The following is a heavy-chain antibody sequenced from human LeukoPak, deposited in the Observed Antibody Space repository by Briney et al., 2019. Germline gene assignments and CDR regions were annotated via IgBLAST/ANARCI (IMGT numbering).Heavy chain of an antibody. J-gene: IGHJ6*02. CDR3: AKRGYSGYDDYYYGMDV. CDR1: GGTFSSYA. Sequence: SVKVSCKASGGTFSSYAISWVRQAPGQGLEWMGSIIPIFGIANYAQKFQGRVTITADKSTSTAYMELSSLRSEDTAVYYCAKRGYSGYDDYYYGMDVWGQGTTVTVSS. D-gene: IGHD5-12*01. CDR2: IIPIFGIA. V-gene: IGHV1-69*04.